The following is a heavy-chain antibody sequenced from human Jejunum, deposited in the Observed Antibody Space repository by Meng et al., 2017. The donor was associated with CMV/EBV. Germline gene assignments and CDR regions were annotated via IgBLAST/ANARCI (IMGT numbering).Heavy chain of an antibody. CDR1: DFTFSSYN. D-gene: IGHD2/OR15-2a*01. J-gene: IGHJ2*01. CDR3: ARESVYDGWYFDL. CDR2: ITGGSSFI. V-gene: IGHV3-21*01. Sequence: SDFTFSSYNMNWVRQAPGKGLEWVSSITGGSSFIYYADSVKGRFTISRDNAKNSLVLQMNSLRAEDTAVYYCARESVYDGWYFDLWGRGTRVTVSS.